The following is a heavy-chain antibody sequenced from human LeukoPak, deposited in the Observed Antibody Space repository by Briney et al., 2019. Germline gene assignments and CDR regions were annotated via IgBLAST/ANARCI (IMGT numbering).Heavy chain of an antibody. CDR3: ARVTRQQLAPPLFDY. V-gene: IGHV1-69*05. CDR1: GGTFSSYA. D-gene: IGHD6-13*01. J-gene: IGHJ4*02. CDR2: IIPIFGTA. Sequence: SVKVSCKASGGTFSSYAISWVRQAPGQGLEWMGGIIPIFGTANYAQKFQGRVTITRNTSISTAYMELSSLRSEDTAVYYCARVTRQQLAPPLFDYWGQGTLVTVSS.